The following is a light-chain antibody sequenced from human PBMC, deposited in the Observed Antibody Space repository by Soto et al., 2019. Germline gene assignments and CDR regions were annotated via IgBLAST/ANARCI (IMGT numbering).Light chain of an antibody. J-gene: IGKJ1*01. V-gene: IGKV3-20*01. CDR2: GAS. Sequence: EIVLTQSPGTLSLSPGERATLSCRASQSVASSYLAWYQQKPGQAPRLLIYGASSRATGIPDRFSGSGSGTDFTLTISRLEPVDFALYYCLQYGSSSWTFGQGTKVDIK. CDR3: LQYGSSSWT. CDR1: QSVASSY.